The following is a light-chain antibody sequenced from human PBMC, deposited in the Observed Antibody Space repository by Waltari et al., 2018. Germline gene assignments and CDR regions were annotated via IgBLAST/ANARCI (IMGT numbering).Light chain of an antibody. V-gene: IGLV4-69*01. Sequence: QLVLTQSPSASASLGASVKLTCTLSSGHSSYAIAWHQQQPEKGPRSLMKLNSDGSHSKGDGSPARGSGSSSGAERYLTISSLQSEDEADYYCQTWGTGIRVFGGGTKLTVL. CDR3: QTWGTGIRV. CDR2: LNSDGSH. CDR1: SGHSSYA. J-gene: IGLJ2*01.